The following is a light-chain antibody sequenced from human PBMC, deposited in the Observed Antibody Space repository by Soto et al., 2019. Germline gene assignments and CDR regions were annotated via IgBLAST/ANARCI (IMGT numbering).Light chain of an antibody. CDR1: QSVHSSH. V-gene: IGKV3-20*01. CDR3: QPYDSSPTT. J-gene: IGKJ1*01. CDR2: GAS. Sequence: EIVLTQSPGTLSLSPGKRATLSCWASQSVHSSHLAWYQQRPGQPPRLLIYGASSRATGIPDRFSGSGSGTVFTLTISRLEPEDFAVDFCQPYDSSPTTCGHGTKVDIK.